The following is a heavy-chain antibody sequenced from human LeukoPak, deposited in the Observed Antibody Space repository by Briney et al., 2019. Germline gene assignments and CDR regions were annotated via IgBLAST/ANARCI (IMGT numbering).Heavy chain of an antibody. CDR2: MNSDGSYT. D-gene: IGHD3-22*01. J-gene: IGHJ4*02. CDR3: PRVIGRSSGYYHFDF. Sequence: PGGSLRLSCAASGFTVSSNDMSGVRQAPGKGRRWVARMNSDGSYTNYADSVKGRFTISRDKARSTLYLQMNSLRVEATAVYYCPRVIGRSSGYYHFDFWGQGDLVTVSS. V-gene: IGHV3-74*01. CDR1: GFTVSSND.